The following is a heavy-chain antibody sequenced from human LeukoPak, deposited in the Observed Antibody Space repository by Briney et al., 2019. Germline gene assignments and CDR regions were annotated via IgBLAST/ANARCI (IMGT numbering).Heavy chain of an antibody. J-gene: IGHJ4*02. CDR1: GFTFSSYS. D-gene: IGHD2-2*01. CDR3: AKYPPTDEVIPDAWGY. Sequence: PGGSLRLSCAASGFTFSSYSMSWVRQAPGKGLEWVSALCGSGGSTYYADAVRGRFTISSDTTKTTLYLQKNSLRAEDTAVYYCAKYPPTDEVIPDAWGYWGQGTLVTVSS. CDR2: LCGSGGST. V-gene: IGHV3-23*01.